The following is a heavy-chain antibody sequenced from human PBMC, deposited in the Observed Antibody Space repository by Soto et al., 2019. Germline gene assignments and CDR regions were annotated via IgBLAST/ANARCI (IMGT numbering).Heavy chain of an antibody. D-gene: IGHD3-10*01. CDR1: GGSFSGYY. J-gene: IGHJ6*02. Sequence: SETLSLTCAVYGGSFSGYYWRWIRQTPGKGLEWIGEINHSGSTNYNPSLKSRVTISVDTSKNQFSLKLSSVTAADTAVYYCARGRFKKARGVNGPYYYYYYGMDVWGQGTTVTVSS. V-gene: IGHV4-34*01. CDR3: ARGRFKKARGVNGPYYYYYYGMDV. CDR2: INHSGST.